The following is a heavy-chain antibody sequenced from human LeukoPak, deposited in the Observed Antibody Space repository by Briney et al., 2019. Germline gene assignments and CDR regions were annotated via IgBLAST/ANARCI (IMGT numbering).Heavy chain of an antibody. CDR3: ARDLGGYDRYYYYYYYGMDV. CDR1: GGTFSSYA. CDR2: IIPILGIA. V-gene: IGHV1-69*04. D-gene: IGHD5-12*01. J-gene: IGHJ6*02. Sequence: SVKVSCKASGGTFSSYAISWVRQAPGQGLEWMGRIIPILGIANYAQKFQGRVTITADKSTSTAYMELSSLRSDDTAVYYCARDLGGYDRYYYYYYYGMDVWGQGTTVTVSS.